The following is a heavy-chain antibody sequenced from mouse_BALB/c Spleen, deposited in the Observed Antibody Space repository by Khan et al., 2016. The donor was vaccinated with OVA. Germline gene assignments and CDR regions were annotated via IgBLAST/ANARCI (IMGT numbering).Heavy chain of an antibody. CDR2: INTHSGVP. D-gene: IGHD2-14*01. Sequence: QIQLVQSGPELKKPGETVRISCKASGYTFTTDGIQWVQQMPGKGLKWIGWINTHSGVPKYAEDFKGRFAFSLEISVHTAYLQITNLKNEDTATYCCARGGASYYRNDGGEMDDWGQGTSVTVSS. CDR3: ARGGASYYRNDGGEMDD. CDR1: GYTFTTDG. J-gene: IGHJ4*01. V-gene: IGHV9-4*02.